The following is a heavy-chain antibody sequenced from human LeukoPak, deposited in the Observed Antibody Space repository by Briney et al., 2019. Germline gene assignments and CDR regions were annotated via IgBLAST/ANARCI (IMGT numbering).Heavy chain of an antibody. J-gene: IGHJ4*02. CDR2: IYYSGST. CDR3: ARASSRVLGTAPADFDY. V-gene: IGHV4-31*03. CDR1: GGSLSSGGYY. Sequence: SQTLSLTCTVSGGSLSSGGYYWGWIRQHPGTGLEWIGYIYYSGSTYYNPSLKSRVTISVGTSKNQFSLKLSSVTAADTAVYYCARASSRVLGTAPADFDYWGQGTLVTVSS. D-gene: IGHD7-27*01.